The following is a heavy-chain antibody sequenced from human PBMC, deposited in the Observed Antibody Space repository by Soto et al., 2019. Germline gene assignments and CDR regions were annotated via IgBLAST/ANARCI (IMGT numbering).Heavy chain of an antibody. V-gene: IGHV4-39*01. D-gene: IGHD6-13*01. CDR1: GGSLSRSSHD. J-gene: IGHJ4*02. CDR2: IYYSGTT. CDR3: ARSSNWFFDY. Sequence: PAETLSLTCTVSGGSLSRSSHDRGWIRQPPGKGLEWIGSIYYSGTTYYNPSLKSRVTISIDTSKNQFALKLSSVTAADTAVYYCARSSNWFFDYWGLGTLVTVSS.